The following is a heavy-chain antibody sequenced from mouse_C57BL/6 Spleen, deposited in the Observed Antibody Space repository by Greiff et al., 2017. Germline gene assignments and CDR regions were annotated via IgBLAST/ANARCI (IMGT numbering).Heavy chain of an antibody. CDR2: IHPNSGST. V-gene: IGHV1-64*01. J-gene: IGHJ2*01. D-gene: IGHD2-4*01. Sequence: VQLQQPGAELVKPGASVKLSCKASGYTFTSYWMHWVKQRPGQGLEWIGMIHPNSGSTNYNEKFKSKATLTVDKSSSTAYMQLSSLTSEDSAVSYCARRYDYDGGYYFAYWGQGTTLTVSS. CDR1: GYTFTSYW. CDR3: ARRYDYDGGYYFAY.